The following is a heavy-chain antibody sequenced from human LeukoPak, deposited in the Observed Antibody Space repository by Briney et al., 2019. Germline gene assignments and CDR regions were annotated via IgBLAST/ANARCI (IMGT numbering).Heavy chain of an antibody. CDR2: INHSGST. Sequence: SETLSLTCAVYGGSFSGYYWSWIRQPPGEGLEWIGEINHSGSTNYNPSLKSRVTISVDTSKKQFSLKLSSVTAADTAFYYCARYIVSYPHDAFDIWGQGTMVTVSS. CDR1: GGSFSGYY. J-gene: IGHJ3*02. D-gene: IGHD1-26*01. CDR3: ARYIVSYPHDAFDI. V-gene: IGHV4-34*01.